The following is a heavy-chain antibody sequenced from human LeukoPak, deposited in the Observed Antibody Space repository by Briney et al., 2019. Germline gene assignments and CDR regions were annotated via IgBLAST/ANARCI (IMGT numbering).Heavy chain of an antibody. V-gene: IGHV3-64*02. CDR2: VSSNAEST. J-gene: IGHJ4*02. Sequence: PGGSLRLSCAAPGFTFSNYAMHWVRQAPGRGLEYVSGVSSNAESTYYAGSVKGRFTISRDNSKNTLYLQMGSLRVEDLAVYYCARSPDSSPYYPMDYWGQGTLVTVSS. D-gene: IGHD3-22*01. CDR1: GFTFSNYA. CDR3: ARSPDSSPYYPMDY.